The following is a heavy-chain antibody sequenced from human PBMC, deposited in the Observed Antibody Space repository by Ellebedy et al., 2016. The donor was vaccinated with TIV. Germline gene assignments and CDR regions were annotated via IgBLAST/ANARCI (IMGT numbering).Heavy chain of an antibody. CDR3: ARNRFSGYDYFDY. J-gene: IGHJ4*02. Sequence: GESLKISCAASGFTFSSYGMHWVRQAPGKGLEWVAFISYDGTDKYYADSVKGRFTISRDNSKNTLYLQMNSLRAEDTAVYYCARNRFSGYDYFDYWGQGTPVIVSS. CDR1: GFTFSSYG. V-gene: IGHV3-30*03. CDR2: ISYDGTDK. D-gene: IGHD5-12*01.